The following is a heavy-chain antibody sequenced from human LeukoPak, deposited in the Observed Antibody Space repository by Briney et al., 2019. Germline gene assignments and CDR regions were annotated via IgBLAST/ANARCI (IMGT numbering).Heavy chain of an antibody. Sequence: GGSLRLSSAASGFPFSNHAMSWVRQPPGKGLEWVSAISNGNTYYADSVRSRFTISRDDSKNMVYLQMNSLRVEVTDRYHCVREAGYCASVCLKSNWFDPWGQGTLVTVSS. CDR1: GFPFSNHA. CDR2: ISNGNT. CDR3: VREAGYCASVCLKSNWFDP. J-gene: IGHJ5*02. D-gene: IGHD2-21*02. V-gene: IGHV3-23*01.